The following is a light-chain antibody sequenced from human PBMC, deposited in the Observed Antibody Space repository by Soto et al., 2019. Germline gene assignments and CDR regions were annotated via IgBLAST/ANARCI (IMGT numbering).Light chain of an antibody. J-gene: IGLJ2*01. Sequence: QSALTQPASVSGSPGQSITISCTGTSSDVGGYKYVSWYQQHPGKAPKLKIYDVSNRPSGVSNRFSGSKSGNTASLTISGLQAEDEADYYCSSYTSSSTLEGVFGGGTKLTVL. CDR2: DVS. V-gene: IGLV2-14*01. CDR3: SSYTSSSTLEGV. CDR1: SSDVGGYKY.